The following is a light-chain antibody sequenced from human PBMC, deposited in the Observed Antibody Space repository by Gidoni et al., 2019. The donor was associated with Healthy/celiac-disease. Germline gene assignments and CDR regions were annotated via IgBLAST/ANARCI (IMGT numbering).Light chain of an antibody. J-gene: IGLJ2*01. CDR3: AAWDDSLSGRVV. CDR1: SSNIGSNY. V-gene: IGLV1-47*01. CDR2: RNN. Sequence: QSVLTQPPSASGTPGHRVTSSCSGSSSNIGSNYVYWYQQLPGTAPKLLIYRNNQRPSGVPDRFSGSKSGTSASLAISGLRSEDEADYYCAAWDDSLSGRVVFGGGTKLTVL.